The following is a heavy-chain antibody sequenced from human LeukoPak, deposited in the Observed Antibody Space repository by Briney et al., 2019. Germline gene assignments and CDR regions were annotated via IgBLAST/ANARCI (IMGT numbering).Heavy chain of an antibody. CDR2: IKQDESEK. Sequence: PGGSLRLSCAASRFTFSNYWMSWVRQAPGKGLEWVANIKQDESEKFYVDSVKGRFTISRDNAKNSLYLQMNSLRAEDTAVYYCARDPSGSDFDYWGQGTLVTVSS. CDR1: RFTFSNYW. CDR3: ARDPSGSDFDY. J-gene: IGHJ4*02. V-gene: IGHV3-7*01. D-gene: IGHD5-12*01.